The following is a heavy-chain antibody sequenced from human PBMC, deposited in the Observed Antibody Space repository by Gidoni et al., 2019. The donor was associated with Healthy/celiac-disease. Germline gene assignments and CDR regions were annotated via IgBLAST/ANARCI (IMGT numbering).Heavy chain of an antibody. CDR3: ARDPIVVPAATPAAWFDP. CDR1: GGTFSSYA. J-gene: IGHJ5*02. D-gene: IGHD2-2*01. Sequence: QVQLVQSGAEVKKPGSSVKVSCKASGGTFSSYAISWVRQAPGQGLEWMGRIIPILGIANYAQKFQGRVTITADKSTSTAYMELSSLRSEDTAVYYCARDPIVVPAATPAAWFDPWGQGTLVTVSS. CDR2: IIPILGIA. V-gene: IGHV1-69*04.